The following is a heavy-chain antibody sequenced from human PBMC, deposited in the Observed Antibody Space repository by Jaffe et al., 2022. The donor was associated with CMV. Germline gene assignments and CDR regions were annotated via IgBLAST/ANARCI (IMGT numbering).Heavy chain of an antibody. CDR3: ARRVGYGNVDY. Sequence: EVQLLESGGGLVQPGGSLRLSCAASGFTFSSHAMSWVRQEPEKGLEWVSGISDSGGKTYYADSVKGRFTISRDNSKNTLYLQMNSLRVEDTAVYYCARRVGYGNVDYWGQGILVTVSS. J-gene: IGHJ4*02. CDR2: ISDSGGKT. D-gene: IGHD2-2*03. CDR1: GFTFSSHA. V-gene: IGHV3-23*01.